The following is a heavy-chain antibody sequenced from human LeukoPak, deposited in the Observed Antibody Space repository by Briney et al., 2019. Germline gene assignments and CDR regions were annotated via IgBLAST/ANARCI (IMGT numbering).Heavy chain of an antibody. J-gene: IGHJ6*03. CDR3: ARDITVTTRLGVYYYYYMDV. CDR2: INPNSGGT. D-gene: IGHD4-11*01. CDR1: GYTFTGYY. V-gene: IGHV1-2*02. Sequence: ASVKVSRKASGYTFTGYYMHWVRQAPGQGLEWMGWINPNSGGTNYAQKFQGRVTMTRDTSISTAYMELSRLRSDDTAVYYCARDITVTTRLGVYYYYYMDVWGKGTTVTVSS.